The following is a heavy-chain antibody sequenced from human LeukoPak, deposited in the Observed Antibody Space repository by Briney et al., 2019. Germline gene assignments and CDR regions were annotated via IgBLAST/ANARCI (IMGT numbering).Heavy chain of an antibody. CDR2: IYYSGST. D-gene: IGHD3-3*01. J-gene: IGHJ5*02. Sequence: SETLSLTCTVSGGSISSSSYYWGWIRQPPGKGLEWIGSIYYSGSTYYNPSLKSRVTISVDTSKNQFSLKLSSVTAADTAVYYCARLRKTSDYDFWSGYSSVEWFDPWGQGTLVTVSS. V-gene: IGHV4-39*01. CDR3: ARLRKTSDYDFWSGYSSVEWFDP. CDR1: GGSISSSSYY.